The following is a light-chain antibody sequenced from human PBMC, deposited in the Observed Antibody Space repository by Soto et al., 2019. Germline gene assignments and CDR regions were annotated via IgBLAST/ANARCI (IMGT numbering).Light chain of an antibody. CDR2: GHN. CDR1: YSNIGAGYE. J-gene: IGLJ3*02. V-gene: IGLV1-40*01. CDR3: QSYDNSLTEWV. Sequence: QSVLTQPPSVSGAPGQRVTISCTGSYSNIGAGYEVHWYQQIPGTAPKLLISGHNNRPSGVPDRFFGSKSGTSASLTIIGLQAEDEADYYCQSYDNSLTEWVFGGGTKLTVL.